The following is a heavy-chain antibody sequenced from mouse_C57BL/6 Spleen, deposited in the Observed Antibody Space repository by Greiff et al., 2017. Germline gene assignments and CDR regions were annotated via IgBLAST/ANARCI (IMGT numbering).Heavy chain of an antibody. V-gene: IGHV1-82*01. D-gene: IGHD2-5*01. J-gene: IGHJ4*01. CDR2: IYPGDGDT. Sequence: VQLVESGPELVKPGASVKISCKASGYAFSSSWMNWVKQRPGKGLEWIGRIYPGDGDTNYNGKFKGKATLTADKSSSTAYMQLSSLTSEDSAVYFCARPYSNYVAMDYWGQGTSVTVSS. CDR1: GYAFSSSW. CDR3: ARPYSNYVAMDY.